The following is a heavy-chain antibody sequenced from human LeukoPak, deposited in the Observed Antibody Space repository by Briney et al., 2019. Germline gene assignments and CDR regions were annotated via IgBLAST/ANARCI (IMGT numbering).Heavy chain of an antibody. V-gene: IGHV4-59*01. Sequence: SETLSLTCTVSGGSISSYYWSWIRQPPGKGLEWIGYIYYSGSTNYNPSLKSRVSISVDTSKNQFSLKLNSVTAADTAVYYCARTTEDCSSTSCYQYWFDPWGQGTLVTVSS. J-gene: IGHJ5*02. D-gene: IGHD2-2*01. CDR1: GGSISSYY. CDR2: IYYSGST. CDR3: ARTTEDCSSTSCYQYWFDP.